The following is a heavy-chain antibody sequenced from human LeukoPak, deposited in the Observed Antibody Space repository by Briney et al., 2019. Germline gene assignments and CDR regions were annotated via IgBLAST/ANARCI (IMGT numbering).Heavy chain of an antibody. Sequence: SVKVSCKASGGTFSSYAISWARQAPGQGLEWMGGIIPIFGTANYAQKFQGRVTITADESTSTAYMELSSLRSEDPAVYYCASGPSRCSSTSCYARLGYFQHWGQGTLVTVSS. V-gene: IGHV1-69*01. CDR2: IIPIFGTA. CDR3: ASGPSRCSSTSCYARLGYFQH. J-gene: IGHJ1*01. CDR1: GGTFSSYA. D-gene: IGHD2-2*01.